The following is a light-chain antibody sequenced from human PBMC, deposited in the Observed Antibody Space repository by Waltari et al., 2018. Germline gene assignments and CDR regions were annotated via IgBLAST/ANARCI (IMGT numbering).Light chain of an antibody. CDR1: SSNILESH. Sequence: QSVLTQPPSVSAAPGQKVTISCSGGSSNILESHVSWYQQFPGAAPKPLIYENKGRPSGPPDRFSCSKSGTSATLDITGLQTGDEGDYYCGSWDTRLNTGVFGGGTKLTVL. CDR3: GSWDTRLNTGV. V-gene: IGLV1-51*01. CDR2: ENK. J-gene: IGLJ3*02.